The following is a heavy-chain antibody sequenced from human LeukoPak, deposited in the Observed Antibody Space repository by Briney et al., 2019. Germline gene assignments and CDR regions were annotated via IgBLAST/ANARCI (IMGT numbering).Heavy chain of an antibody. CDR2: ISNDGSTT. D-gene: IGHD2-15*01. Sequence: GGPLRLSCAASGFTFSSYWMHWVRQVPGKGLVWVSRISNDGSTTIYADSVKGRFTISRDNAENTLYLQMNSLRVEDTAVYYCTRRVSTTRWFDPWGQGTLVTVSS. V-gene: IGHV3-74*01. CDR3: TRRVSTTRWFDP. CDR1: GFTFSSYW. J-gene: IGHJ5*02.